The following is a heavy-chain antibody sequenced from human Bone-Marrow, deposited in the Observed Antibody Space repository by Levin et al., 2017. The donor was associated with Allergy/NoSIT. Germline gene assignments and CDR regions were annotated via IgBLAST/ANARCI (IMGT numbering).Heavy chain of an antibody. CDR3: AREDGSTFDS. V-gene: IGHV4-31*03. CDR2: IYYSGST. CDR1: GASISGGGYH. D-gene: IGHD2-2*03. J-gene: IGHJ4*02. Sequence: KPSETLSLTCTVSGASISGGGYHWSWIRQHAGKGLEWIGYIYYSGSTYYNPSLKSRVMISVDTSKNQFSLKVSSTTAADTAVYYCAREDGSTFDSWGQGTLVTVSS.